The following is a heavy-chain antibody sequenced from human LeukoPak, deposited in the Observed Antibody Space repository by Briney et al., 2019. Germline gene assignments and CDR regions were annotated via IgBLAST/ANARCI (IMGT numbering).Heavy chain of an antibody. J-gene: IGHJ4*02. CDR3: ARAAYSGSFLDY. CDR1: GGSISSGSYY. Sequence: SETLSLTCTVSGGSISSGSYYWSWIRQPAGKGLEWIGRIYTSGSTNYNPSLKSRVTMSVDTSKNQFSLKLSSVTAADTAVYYCARAAYSGSFLDYWGQGTLVTVSS. CDR2: IYTSGST. D-gene: IGHD1-26*01. V-gene: IGHV4-61*02.